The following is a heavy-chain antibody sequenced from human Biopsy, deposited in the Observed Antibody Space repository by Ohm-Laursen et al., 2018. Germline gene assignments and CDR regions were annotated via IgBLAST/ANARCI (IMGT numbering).Heavy chain of an antibody. D-gene: IGHD6-19*01. Sequence: SSVKVSCNASGGAFTNYAINWVRQAPGHGLEWMGGIITVSETAGYAERFQGRVTITADVTTTTAYMDLSGLRSEDTAVYYCVAYPSSGFFENNDDFAMDVRGQGTTVIVSS. V-gene: IGHV1-69*01. CDR1: GGAFTNYA. CDR3: VAYPSSGFFENNDDFAMDV. CDR2: IITVSETA. J-gene: IGHJ6*02.